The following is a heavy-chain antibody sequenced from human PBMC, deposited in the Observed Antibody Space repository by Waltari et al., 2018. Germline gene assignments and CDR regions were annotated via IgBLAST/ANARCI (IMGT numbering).Heavy chain of an antibody. CDR2: IYWNDDK. D-gene: IGHD3-16*01. CDR3: ARGPQAYYYYGMDV. CDR1: GFSLSTSGVG. J-gene: IGHJ6*02. V-gene: IGHV2-5*01. Sequence: QITLKESGPTLVKPTQTLTLTCTFSGFSLSTSGVGVGWIRQPPGKALEWLALIYWNDDKRYSPSLKSRLTITKDTSKNQVVLTMTNMDPVDTATYYCARGPQAYYYYGMDVWGQGTTVTVSS.